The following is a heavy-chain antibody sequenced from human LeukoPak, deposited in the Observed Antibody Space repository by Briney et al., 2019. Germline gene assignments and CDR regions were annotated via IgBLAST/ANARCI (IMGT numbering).Heavy chain of an antibody. CDR3: AREVAAAVVTHFDF. J-gene: IGHJ4*02. CDR1: GFTFSSYS. CDR2: ISSSSSII. V-gene: IGHV3-48*04. D-gene: IGHD5-18*01. Sequence: GGSLRLSCAASGFTFSSYSMNWVRQAPGKGLEWVSYISSSSSIIYYADSVKGRFFISRDNAKKSLYLQMNSLRAEDTALYCCAREVAAAVVTHFDFWGQGTLVTVSS.